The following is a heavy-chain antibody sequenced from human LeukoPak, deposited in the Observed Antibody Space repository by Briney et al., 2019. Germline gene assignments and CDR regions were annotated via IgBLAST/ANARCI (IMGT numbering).Heavy chain of an antibody. CDR2: ISGSGGST. CDR3: AKALRRYDSSGYYYDWFDP. Sequence: GGSLRLSCAASEFTFSSFDINWVRQAPGKGLEWVSAISGSGGSTYYADSVKGRFTISRDNSKNTLYLQMNSLRAEDTAVYYCAKALRRYDSSGYYYDWFDPWGQGTLVTVSS. V-gene: IGHV3-23*01. J-gene: IGHJ5*02. CDR1: EFTFSSFD. D-gene: IGHD3-22*01.